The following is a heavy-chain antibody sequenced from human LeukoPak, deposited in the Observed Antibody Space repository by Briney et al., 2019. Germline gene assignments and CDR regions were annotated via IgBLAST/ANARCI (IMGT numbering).Heavy chain of an antibody. CDR2: TYFSSRWYY. CDR3: TRRQYSVYEGYFDF. D-gene: IGHD5/OR15-5a*01. V-gene: IGHV6-1*01. Sequence: SQTLSLTCAISGDRVSSNSACWNWFRQSPSRGLEWLGRTYFSSRWYYDYADSVKSRITISPDTSMNHVSLQLNSVTPEDTAMYYCTRRQYSVYEGYFDFWGQGTLVTVSS. CDR1: GDRVSSNSAC. J-gene: IGHJ4*02.